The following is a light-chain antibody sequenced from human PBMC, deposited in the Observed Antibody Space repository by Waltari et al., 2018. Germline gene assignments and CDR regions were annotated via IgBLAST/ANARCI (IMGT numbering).Light chain of an antibody. CDR1: SSIVVDYNF. J-gene: IGLJ3*02. CDR2: DVS. V-gene: IGLV2-11*01. Sequence: QSALTQPRPVSGSPGQSVTIPSTGTSSIVVDYNFISWYRQHPGEAPKLMIYDVSKRTSGVPGRFSGSKSCNTASLTISGLQAEDEADYYCFSYASSYTSWVFGGGTKLTVL. CDR3: FSYASSYTSWV.